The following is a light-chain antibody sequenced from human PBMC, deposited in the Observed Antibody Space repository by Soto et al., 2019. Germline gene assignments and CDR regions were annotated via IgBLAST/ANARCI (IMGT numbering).Light chain of an antibody. J-gene: IGKJ1*01. CDR2: DAS. CDR1: QSVSSY. V-gene: IGKV3-11*01. CDR3: QQRSNWPASWT. Sequence: EIVLTQSPATLSLSPGERATLSCRASQSVSSYLAWYQQKPGQAPRLLIYDASNRATGIPARFSGSGSGTDFTLTISSLEPEDFAVYYCQQRSNWPASWTFGQGTTVEI.